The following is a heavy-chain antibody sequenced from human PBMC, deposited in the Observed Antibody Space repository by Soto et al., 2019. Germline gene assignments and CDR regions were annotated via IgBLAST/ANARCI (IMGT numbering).Heavy chain of an antibody. V-gene: IGHV2-5*02. CDR1: GFSLSARPVA. D-gene: IGHD1-1*01. CDR2: IYWDGDK. J-gene: IGHJ4*02. Sequence: QITLRESGPTRVKPTQTLTLTCTFSGFSLSARPVAVGWIRQPPGKALERLALIYWDGDKRYSPSLMSRLTITKDTPKNQVDLTMTNMDPLDTAIYYCVHRAGIDGNWNGGYFDYWGQGALVTVSS. CDR3: VHRAGIDGNWNGGYFDY.